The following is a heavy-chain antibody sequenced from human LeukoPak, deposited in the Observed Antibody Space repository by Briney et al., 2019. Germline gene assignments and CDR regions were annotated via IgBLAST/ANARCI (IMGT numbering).Heavy chain of an antibody. CDR1: GFTFSSYS. CDR3: ARPGGRGQSDYWNYFYYYMDV. CDR2: ISSSSSYI. J-gene: IGHJ6*03. Sequence: GGSLRLSCAASGFTFSSYSMNWVRQAPGKGLEWVSSISSSSSYIYYADSVKGRFTISRDNAKNSLYLQMNSLRAEDTAVYYCARPGGRGQSDYWNYFYYYMDVWGKGTTVTVSS. D-gene: IGHD3-3*01. V-gene: IGHV3-21*01.